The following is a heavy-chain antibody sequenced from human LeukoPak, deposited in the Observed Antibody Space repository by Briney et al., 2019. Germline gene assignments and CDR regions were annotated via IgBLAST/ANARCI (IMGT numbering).Heavy chain of an antibody. CDR2: ISAYNGNT. V-gene: IGHV1-18*01. CDR1: GCTFTSYG. J-gene: IGHJ4*02. CDR3: ARGPSITIFGVVNDY. D-gene: IGHD3-3*01. Sequence: ASVKVSCKASGCTFTSYGISWVRQAPGQGLEWMGWISAYNGNTNYAQNLQGRVTMTTDTSTSTAYMELRSLRSDDTAVYYCARGPSITIFGVVNDYWGQGTLVTVPS.